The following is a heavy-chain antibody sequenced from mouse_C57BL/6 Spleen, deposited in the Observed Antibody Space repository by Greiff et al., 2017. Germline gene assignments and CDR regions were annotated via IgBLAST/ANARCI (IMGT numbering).Heavy chain of an antibody. Sequence: QVQLQQSGAELVKPGASVKLSCKASGYTFTSYWMHWVKQRPGQGLEWIGMIHPNSGSTNYNEKFKSKATLTVDKSSSTAYMQLSSLTSEDSAVYCCARSSPITTVVAGDYWGQGTTLTVSS. CDR1: GYTFTSYW. D-gene: IGHD1-1*01. CDR3: ARSSPITTVVAGDY. CDR2: IHPNSGST. V-gene: IGHV1-64*01. J-gene: IGHJ2*01.